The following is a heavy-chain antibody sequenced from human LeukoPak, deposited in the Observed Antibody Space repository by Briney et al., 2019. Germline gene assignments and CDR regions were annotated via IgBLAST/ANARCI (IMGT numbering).Heavy chain of an antibody. CDR2: IGGSGGST. D-gene: IGHD2-15*01. Sequence: PGGSLRLSCAASGFTFISYVMSWVRQAPGKVLERVSAIGGSGGSTYYPDSVKGRFTISRDNSKNTLFLQMNSLRVEDTAVYYCARGSLGYCSSGSCESFDYWGQGTLVTVSS. CDR1: GFTFISYV. J-gene: IGHJ4*02. V-gene: IGHV3-23*01. CDR3: ARGSLGYCSSGSCESFDY.